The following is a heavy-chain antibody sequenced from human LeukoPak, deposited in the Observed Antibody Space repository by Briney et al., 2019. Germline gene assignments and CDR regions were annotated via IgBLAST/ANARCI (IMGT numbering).Heavy chain of an antibody. Sequence: GGSLRLSCAASGFSFSSYWMTWVRQAPGKGLEWVANMNEDGSEKYYVDSVKGRFTISRDNAKNSLYLQMNSLRAEDTAVYYCARLGIPYFDYWGQGTLVTVSS. CDR2: MNEDGSEK. D-gene: IGHD3-16*01. CDR3: ARLGIPYFDY. CDR1: GFSFSSYW. V-gene: IGHV3-7*01. J-gene: IGHJ4*02.